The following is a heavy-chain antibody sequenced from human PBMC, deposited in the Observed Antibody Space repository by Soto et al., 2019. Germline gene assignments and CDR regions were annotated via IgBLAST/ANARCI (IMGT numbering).Heavy chain of an antibody. CDR1: GFTFSSYG. J-gene: IGHJ6*02. D-gene: IGHD6-6*01. CDR3: AKERYSSSDWGHYGMDV. V-gene: IGHV3-30*18. CDR2: ISYDGSNK. Sequence: LRLSCAASGFTFSSYGMHWVRQAPGKGLEWVAVISYDGSNKYYADSVKGRFTISRDNSKNTLYLQMNSLRAEDTAVYYCAKERYSSSDWGHYGMDVWGQGTTVTVSS.